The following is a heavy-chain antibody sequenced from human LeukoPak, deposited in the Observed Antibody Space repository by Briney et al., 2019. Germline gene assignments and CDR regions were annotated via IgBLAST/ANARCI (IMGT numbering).Heavy chain of an antibody. D-gene: IGHD1-14*01. CDR3: ARDITSSDFGMDV. CDR1: GFTFSNYG. Sequence: GGSLRLSCAASGFTFSNYGMHWVRQAPGKGLEWVAVIWYDGSKKYYADSAKGRFTISRDNSKNTMYLQMNSLTAEDTGVYYCARDITSSDFGMDVWGQGTTVTVSS. V-gene: IGHV3-33*01. J-gene: IGHJ6*02. CDR2: IWYDGSKK.